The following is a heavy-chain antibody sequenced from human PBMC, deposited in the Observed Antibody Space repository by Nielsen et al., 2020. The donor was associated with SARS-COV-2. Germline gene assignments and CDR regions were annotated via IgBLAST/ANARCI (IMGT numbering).Heavy chain of an antibody. CDR3: AKDGVVRGDALDL. J-gene: IGHJ3*01. V-gene: IGHV3-23*01. CDR2: VSASGGST. Sequence: GGSLRLSCVASGFTFSTYSMSWVRRAPGRGLQWVTGVSASGGSTYYTDSVKGRFSISRDNSKNTLFLQMHSLRVEDTAVYYCAKDGVVRGDALDLWGQGTMVTVSS. CDR1: GFTFSTYS. D-gene: IGHD3-10*01.